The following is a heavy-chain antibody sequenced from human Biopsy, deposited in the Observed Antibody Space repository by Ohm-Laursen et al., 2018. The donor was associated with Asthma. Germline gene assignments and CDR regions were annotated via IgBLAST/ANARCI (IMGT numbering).Heavy chain of an antibody. Sequence: SLRLSCAASRFTYEMHCVRQAPGKGLEWVAVISYDGSSIYYADSVKGRFTISRDNSKNTLSLQMNSLTAEDTAVYYCAREGVAGTHIEDWVQGTLVTVSS. D-gene: IGHD6-19*01. CDR2: ISYDGSSI. J-gene: IGHJ4*02. CDR1: RFTYE. CDR3: AREGVAGTHIED. V-gene: IGHV3-30-3*01.